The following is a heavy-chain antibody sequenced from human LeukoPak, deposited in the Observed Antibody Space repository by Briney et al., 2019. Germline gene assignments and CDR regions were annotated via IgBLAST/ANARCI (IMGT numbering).Heavy chain of an antibody. CDR1: GFTFSNYA. Sequence: GGSLRLSCAASGFTFSNYAMHWVRQAPGKGLEYVSAISSNGGSTYYANSVKGRFTISRGDSKNTLYLQMGSLRAEDMAVYYCARAPGSYWYYGMDVWGQGTTVTVSS. CDR3: ARAPGSYWYYGMDV. D-gene: IGHD3-10*01. CDR2: ISSNGGST. V-gene: IGHV3-64*01. J-gene: IGHJ6*02.